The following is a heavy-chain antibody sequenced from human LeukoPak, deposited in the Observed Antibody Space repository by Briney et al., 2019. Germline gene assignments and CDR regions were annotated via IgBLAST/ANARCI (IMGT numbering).Heavy chain of an antibody. CDR1: GYTFTTYA. CDR3: ARDPSYGLNPPRAAAGIFNWYFDL. D-gene: IGHD6-13*01. CDR2: INTNTGNP. Sequence: ASVKVSCKASGYTFTTYAMNWVRQAPGQGLEWMGWINTNTGNPTYAQGFTGRFVFSLDTSVSTAYLQISSLKAEDTAVYYCARDPSYGLNPPRAAAGIFNWYFDLWGRGTLVTVSS. V-gene: IGHV7-4-1*02. J-gene: IGHJ2*01.